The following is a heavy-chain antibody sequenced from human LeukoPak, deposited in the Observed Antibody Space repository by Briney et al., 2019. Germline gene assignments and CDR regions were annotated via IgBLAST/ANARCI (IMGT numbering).Heavy chain of an antibody. J-gene: IGHJ4*02. CDR2: IRGSGGST. Sequence: PGGSLRLSCAASGFTFSTYAMTWVRQAPGRGLEWVSTIRGSGGSTYYADSVKGRFTISRDISKNTVYLQMNNLRAEDTAVYYCARQDSSGLYWGQGTLVTVSS. CDR3: ARQDSSGLY. D-gene: IGHD6-19*01. V-gene: IGHV3-23*01. CDR1: GFTFSTYA.